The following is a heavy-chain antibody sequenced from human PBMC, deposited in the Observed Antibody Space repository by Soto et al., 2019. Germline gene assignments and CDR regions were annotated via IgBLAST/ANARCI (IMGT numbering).Heavy chain of an antibody. CDR1: GGTFSSYA. CDR3: ARGGGDYVWGSYRHTTLDY. D-gene: IGHD3-16*02. CDR2: IIPIFGTA. Sequence: QVQLVQSGAEVKKPGSSVKVSCKASGGTFSSYAISWVRQAPGQGLEWMGGIIPIFGTANYAQKFQGRVTMTADESTSTAYMELSSLRSEDTAVYYCARGGGDYVWGSYRHTTLDYWGQGTLVTVSS. V-gene: IGHV1-69*01. J-gene: IGHJ4*02.